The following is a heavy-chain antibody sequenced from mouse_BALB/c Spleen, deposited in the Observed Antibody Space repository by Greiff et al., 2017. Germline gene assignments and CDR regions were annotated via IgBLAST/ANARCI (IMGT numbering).Heavy chain of an antibody. V-gene: IGHV3-2*02. Sequence: EVKLQESGPGLVKPSQSLSLTCTVTGYSITSDYAWNWIRQFPGNKLEWMGYISYSGSTSYNPSLKRRISITRDTSKNQFFLQLNSVTTEDTATYYCARSRIYYGKGYYAMDYWGQGTSVTVSS. CDR2: ISYSGST. J-gene: IGHJ4*01. CDR1: GYSITSDYA. D-gene: IGHD2-1*01. CDR3: ARSRIYYGKGYYAMDY.